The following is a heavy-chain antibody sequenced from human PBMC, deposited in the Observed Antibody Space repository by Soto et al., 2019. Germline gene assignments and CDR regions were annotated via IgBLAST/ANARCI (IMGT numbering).Heavy chain of an antibody. D-gene: IGHD6-19*01. CDR1: GYTFTSYG. CDR2: ISAYNGNT. J-gene: IGHJ3*02. CDR3: ARETGSGWYADAFDI. V-gene: IGHV1-18*01. Sequence: QVQLVQSGAEVKKPGASVKVSCKASGYTFTSYGISWVRQAPGQGLEWMGWISAYNGNTNYAQKLQGRVTMTTDTSTIRGNGDLRSLRSDDTAVYYCARETGSGWYADAFDIWVQGTMVTVSS.